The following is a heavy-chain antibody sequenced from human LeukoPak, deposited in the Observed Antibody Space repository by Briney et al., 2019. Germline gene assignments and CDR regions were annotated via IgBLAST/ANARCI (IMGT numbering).Heavy chain of an antibody. Sequence: GASVKVSCKASGYTFTSYDINWVRQATGQGLEWMGWMNPNSGNIGYAQKFQGRVTMTRNTSINTAYMELSSLRSEDTAVYYCARGPLGGAGYYYYGMDVWGQGTTVTVSS. V-gene: IGHV1-8*01. CDR3: ARGPLGGAGYYYYGMDV. CDR2: MNPNSGNI. CDR1: GYTFTSYD. J-gene: IGHJ6*02.